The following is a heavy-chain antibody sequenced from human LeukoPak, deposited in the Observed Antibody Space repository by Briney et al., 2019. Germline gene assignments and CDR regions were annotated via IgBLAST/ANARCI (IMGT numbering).Heavy chain of an antibody. V-gene: IGHV3-48*01. D-gene: IGHD5-12*01. CDR2: ISSRSSTI. CDR1: GFTFSTYS. CDR3: ARGGGYDY. J-gene: IGHJ4*02. Sequence: GGSLRLSCAASGFTFSTYSMNWVRQAPGKGLEWVSYISSRSSTIYYADSVRGRFTISRDNAENSLSLQMNSLRAEDTAVYYCARGGGYDYWGQGTLVTVSS.